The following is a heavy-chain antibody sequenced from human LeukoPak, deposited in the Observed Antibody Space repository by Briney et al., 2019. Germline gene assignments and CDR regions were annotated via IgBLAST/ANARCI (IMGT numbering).Heavy chain of an antibody. CDR1: GGSISSYY. CDR3: AGLDSSGYSHNWFDP. V-gene: IGHV4-59*01. Sequence: SETLSLTCTVSGGSISSYYWSWIRQPPGKGLEWIGYIYYSGSTNYNPSLKSRVTISVDTSKNQFSLKLSSVTAADTAVYYRAGLDSSGYSHNWFDPWGQGTLVTVSS. CDR2: IYYSGST. J-gene: IGHJ5*02. D-gene: IGHD3-22*01.